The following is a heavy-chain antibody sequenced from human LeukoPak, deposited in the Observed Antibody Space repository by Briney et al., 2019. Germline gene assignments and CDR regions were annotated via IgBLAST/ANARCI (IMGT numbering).Heavy chain of an antibody. D-gene: IGHD3-9*01. V-gene: IGHV4-39*07. CDR1: GGSISSSSYY. Sequence: ETLSLTCTVSGGSISSSSYYWGWIRQPPGKGLEWIGSIYYSGSTYYNPSLKSRVTISVDTSKNQFSLKLSSVTAADTAVYYCARAPVLRYFDWFDYYYYYYMDVWGKGTTVTVSS. J-gene: IGHJ6*03. CDR2: IYYSGST. CDR3: ARAPVLRYFDWFDYYYYYYMDV.